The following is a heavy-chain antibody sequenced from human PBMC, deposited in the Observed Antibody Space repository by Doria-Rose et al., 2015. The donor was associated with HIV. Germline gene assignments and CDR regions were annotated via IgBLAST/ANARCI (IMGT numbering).Heavy chain of an antibody. CDR1: GVSLSSPGMG. J-gene: IGHJ4*02. V-gene: IGHV2-26*01. Sequence: QITLKESGPVLVKPTETLTLTCTVSGVSLSSPGMGVSWIRQPPGKALEWLANIYSDDERSYKTSLKSRLTISGGTSKSQVVLTMTDMDPVDTATYYCARIKSSGWYHKYYFDFWGQGTLVIVSA. CDR2: IYSDDER. D-gene: IGHD6-13*01. CDR3: ARIKSSGWYHKYYFDF.